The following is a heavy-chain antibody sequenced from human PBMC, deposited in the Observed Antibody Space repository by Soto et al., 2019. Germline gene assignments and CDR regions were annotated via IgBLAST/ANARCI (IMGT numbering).Heavy chain of an antibody. CDR1: GFTFSSYW. V-gene: IGHV3-21*05. J-gene: IGHJ4*02. D-gene: IGHD3-22*01. CDR2: ISGGSTYI. Sequence: PGGSLRLSCAASGFTFSSYWMHWVRQAPGKGLVWVSYISGGSTYINNADSVKGRFTISRDNAKNSLYLQLNSLRAEDTALYYCARGGFDSSGYYVFYFDSWGQGTLVTVSS. CDR3: ARGGFDSSGYYVFYFDS.